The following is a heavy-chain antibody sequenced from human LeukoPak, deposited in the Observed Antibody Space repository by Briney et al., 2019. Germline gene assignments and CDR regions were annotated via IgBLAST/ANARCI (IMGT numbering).Heavy chain of an antibody. D-gene: IGHD5-18*01. CDR3: ARIEDVTRGYNHAYYFDY. CDR1: GYSISSGYY. J-gene: IGHJ4*02. V-gene: IGHV4-38-2*02. CDR2: IHHSGST. Sequence: SETLSLTCTVSGYSISSGYYWAWIRQPPGKGLEWIGCIHHSGSTYYNPSLKSRVTISVETSKNQFSLKLRSVTAADTAMYYCARIEDVTRGYNHAYYFDYWGQGTLVTVSS.